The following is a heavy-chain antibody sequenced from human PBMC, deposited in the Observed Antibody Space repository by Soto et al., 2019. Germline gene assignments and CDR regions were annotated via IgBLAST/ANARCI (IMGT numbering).Heavy chain of an antibody. CDR2: INEDGSEK. CDR1: GFTFRSYW. V-gene: IGHV3-7*03. D-gene: IGHD2-21*02. CDR3: VRRGAVMVSAIGFMY. J-gene: IGHJ4*02. Sequence: EVQLVDSGGGLVQPGGSLRLSCEASGFTFRSYWMSWVGHVPGKGLEWVANINEDGSEKYYVDSVKDRFTISRDNAKKSLHLQMNSLRVEDTAVYYCVRRGAVMVSAIGFMYWGQGTLVTVSS.